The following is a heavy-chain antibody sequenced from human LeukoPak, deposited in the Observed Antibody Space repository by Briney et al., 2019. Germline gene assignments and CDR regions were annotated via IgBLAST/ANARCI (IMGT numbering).Heavy chain of an antibody. CDR2: ISAYNGNT. J-gene: IGHJ4*02. Sequence: ASVKVSCKASGYTFTSYGISWVRQAPGQGLEWMGWISAYNGNTNYAQKLQGRVTMTTDTSTSTAYMELRSLRSDDTAVYYCARALVVAATPGLPDYWGQGTLVTVSS. D-gene: IGHD2-15*01. CDR3: ARALVVAATPGLPDY. V-gene: IGHV1-18*01. CDR1: GYTFTSYG.